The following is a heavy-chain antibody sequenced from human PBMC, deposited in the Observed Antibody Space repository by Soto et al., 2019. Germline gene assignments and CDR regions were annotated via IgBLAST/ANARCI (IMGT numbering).Heavy chain of an antibody. Sequence: SDTLSLTCSLSGDSLKNHYLAWIRHSLGKGLEWIGNIYDSGSTNYSPALKSRVSMSVDTSKNLFSLIMNSVTAADTGVYYAARCSMVPVDYVDFWGQGTVVT. V-gene: IGHV4-59*11. CDR2: IYDSGST. CDR3: ARCSMVPVDYVDF. D-gene: IGHD3-10*01. J-gene: IGHJ4*02. CDR1: GDSLKNHY.